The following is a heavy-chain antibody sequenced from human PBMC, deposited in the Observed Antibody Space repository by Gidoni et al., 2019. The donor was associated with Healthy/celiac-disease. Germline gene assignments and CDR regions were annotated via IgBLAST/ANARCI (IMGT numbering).Heavy chain of an antibody. CDR2: ISPYNGNT. Sequence: QVQLVQSGAEVKKPGASVKVSCQASVSTFTSYGISWVRQAPGQGLAWMGWISPYNGNTNYAEKLQGRVTMTTDKSTSTAYMELRSLRSDDTAVYYCARDRGWDSSDDYWGQGTLVTVSS. CDR1: VSTFTSYG. D-gene: IGHD3-22*01. V-gene: IGHV1-18*01. CDR3: ARDRGWDSSDDY. J-gene: IGHJ4*02.